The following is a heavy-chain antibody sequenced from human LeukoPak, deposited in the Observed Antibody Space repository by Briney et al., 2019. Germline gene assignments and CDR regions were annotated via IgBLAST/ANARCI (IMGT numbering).Heavy chain of an antibody. CDR3: ARASLSGSPHFDY. V-gene: IGHV3-11*04. CDR2: ISSSGSTI. D-gene: IGHD1-26*01. CDR1: GFTFSDYY. Sequence: PGGSLRLSCAASGFTFSDYYMSWIRQAPGEGLEWVSYISSSGSTIYYADSVKGRFTISRDNAKNSLYLQMNSLRAEDTAVYYCARASLSGSPHFDYWGQGTLVTVSS. J-gene: IGHJ4*02.